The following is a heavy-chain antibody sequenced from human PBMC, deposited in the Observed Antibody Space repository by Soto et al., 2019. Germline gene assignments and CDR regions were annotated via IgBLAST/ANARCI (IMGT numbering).Heavy chain of an antibody. CDR2: MSGGGGSP. Sequence: EEQLLESGGGLVQPGGSLRLSCAASGFTFSNYAMSWVRQAPGKGLEWVSAMSGGGGSPSYADSVKGWFTISRDNSKNTLYLEMNSLRAEDTAVYYCTKLRTITTGASDCWGQGTLVTVSS. CDR3: TKLRTITTGASDC. CDR1: GFTFSNYA. D-gene: IGHD1-1*01. J-gene: IGHJ4*02. V-gene: IGHV3-23*01.